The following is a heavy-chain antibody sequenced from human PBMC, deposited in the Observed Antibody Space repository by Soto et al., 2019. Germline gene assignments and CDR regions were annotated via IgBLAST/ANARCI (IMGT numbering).Heavy chain of an antibody. Sequence: GGSLRLSCAASGFTSSSYAMSWVRQAPGKGLEWVSSLSGSGSNTYYVDSVKGRFTISRDNSKNTLYLQMNSLRAEDTAVYYCARDSTSWYYWFDPWGQGTLVTVSS. D-gene: IGHD2-2*01. J-gene: IGHJ5*02. CDR3: ARDSTSWYYWFDP. CDR2: LSGSGSNT. CDR1: GFTSSSYA. V-gene: IGHV3-23*01.